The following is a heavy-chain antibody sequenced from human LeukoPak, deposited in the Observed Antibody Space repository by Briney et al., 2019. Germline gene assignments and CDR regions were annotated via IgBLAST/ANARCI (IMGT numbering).Heavy chain of an antibody. J-gene: IGHJ4*02. Sequence: GGSLRLSCAASGFTFSNYWMSWIRQAPGKGLEWLGHIKADGSEKNCVDSVKGRFTISRDNAKNSLYLQMNSLRVEDTAVYYCARVRVGGGDPEIGSYWGQGTLVTVSS. CDR3: ARVRVGGGDPEIGSY. D-gene: IGHD2-21*02. CDR2: IKADGSEK. V-gene: IGHV3-7*03. CDR1: GFTFSNYW.